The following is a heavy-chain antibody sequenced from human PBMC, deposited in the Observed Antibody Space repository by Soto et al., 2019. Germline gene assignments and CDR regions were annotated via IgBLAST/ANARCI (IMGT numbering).Heavy chain of an antibody. Sequence: GGSLRLSCAASGFTFSSYAMSWVRQAPGKGLEWVSAISGSGGSTYYADSVKGRFTISRDNSKNTLYLQMNSLRSDDTAVYYCARDPEGAEYYYDSSGYPDYWGQGTLVTVSS. CDR1: GFTFSSYA. V-gene: IGHV3-23*01. J-gene: IGHJ4*02. CDR3: ARDPEGAEYYYDSSGYPDY. CDR2: ISGSGGST. D-gene: IGHD3-22*01.